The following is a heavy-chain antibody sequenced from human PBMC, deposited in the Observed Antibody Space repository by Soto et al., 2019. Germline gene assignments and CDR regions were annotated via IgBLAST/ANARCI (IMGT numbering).Heavy chain of an antibody. CDR1: GFTFSSYA. V-gene: IGHV3-23*01. CDR3: ALDRPNYFGSGGGYYKSGGDH. Sequence: GGSLRLSCAASGFTFSSYAMSWVRQAPGKGLEWVSAITGSGDSTYYPDSVKGRFTISRDNSKNTLFLQMNSLRVEDTAVYYCALDRPNYFGSGGGYYKSGGDHWGQGILVTVSS. CDR2: ITGSGDST. D-gene: IGHD3-10*01. J-gene: IGHJ5*02.